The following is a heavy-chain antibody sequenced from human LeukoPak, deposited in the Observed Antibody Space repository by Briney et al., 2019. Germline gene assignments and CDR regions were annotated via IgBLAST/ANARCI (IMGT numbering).Heavy chain of an antibody. CDR1: GGSLSGYH. CDR3: ARGRSMVVINYYYYDMDV. J-gene: IGHJ6*02. CDR2: TNDSGST. Sequence: SETLSLTCAVYGGSLSGYHWSLSRRPPGERLEWSGQTNDSGSTNYNPSLKSRVTISVDTSNNQFSLNLSSVTAADTAVYSCARGRSMVVINYYYYDMDVWGQGTTVTVSS. V-gene: IGHV4-34*01. D-gene: IGHD3-22*01.